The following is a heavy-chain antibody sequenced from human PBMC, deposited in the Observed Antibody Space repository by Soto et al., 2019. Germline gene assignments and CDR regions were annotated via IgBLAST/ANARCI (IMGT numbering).Heavy chain of an antibody. CDR1: GFTFSDYA. CDR3: TKGGRQWLVTSDFNY. CDR2: VSHDGRNT. J-gene: IGHJ4*02. Sequence: VQLVESGGGVVQPGRSLRLSCAASGFTFSDYAMHWVRQSPGKGLEWVAVVSHDGRNTHYADSVKGRFTISRDSSKNTVSMEMTSLRAEDTAVYYCTKGGRQWLVTSDFNYWGQGALVTVSS. V-gene: IGHV3-30*18. D-gene: IGHD6-19*01.